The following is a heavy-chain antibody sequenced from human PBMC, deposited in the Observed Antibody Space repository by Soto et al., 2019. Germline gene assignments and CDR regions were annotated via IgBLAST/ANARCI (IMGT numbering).Heavy chain of an antibody. J-gene: IGHJ4*02. V-gene: IGHV4-39*01. Sequence: SETLSLTCTVSGSSISRYYWSWIRQPPGKGLEWIGSIYYSGSTYYNPSLKSRVTISVDTSKNQFSLKLTSVTAADTAVYYCARRRGSLDYWGQGTLVTVSS. CDR1: GSSISRYY. CDR3: ARRRGSLDY. CDR2: IYYSGST. D-gene: IGHD6-19*01.